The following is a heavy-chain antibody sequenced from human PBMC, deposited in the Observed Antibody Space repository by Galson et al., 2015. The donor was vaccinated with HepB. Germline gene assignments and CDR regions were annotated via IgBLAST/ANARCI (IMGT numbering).Heavy chain of an antibody. Sequence: SLRLSCAASGFTFSSYAMNWVRQAPGKGLEWVSAIRGSGESTYYADSVQGRFTISRDNSKDTLYLQMDSLRADDTAIYYCAKDSGAGGDDCWGQGTLVTVSS. CDR1: GFTFSSYA. D-gene: IGHD1-26*01. J-gene: IGHJ4*02. CDR3: AKDSGAGGDDC. V-gene: IGHV3-23*01. CDR2: IRGSGEST.